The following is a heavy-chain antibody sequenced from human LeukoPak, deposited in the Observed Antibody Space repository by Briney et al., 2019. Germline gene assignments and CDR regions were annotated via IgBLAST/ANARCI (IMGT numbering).Heavy chain of an antibody. V-gene: IGHV1-2*02. Sequence: ASVKVSCKASGYIFTGYYIHWVRQAPGQGLEWMGWINPNSGGTYYAQKFQGRVTMTRDTSISTAYMELSRLRSDDTAVYHCARTTVVTPSVPWWFDPWGQGTLVTVSS. CDR3: ARTTVVTPSVPWWFDP. CDR1: GYIFTGYY. CDR2: INPNSGGT. J-gene: IGHJ5*02. D-gene: IGHD4-23*01.